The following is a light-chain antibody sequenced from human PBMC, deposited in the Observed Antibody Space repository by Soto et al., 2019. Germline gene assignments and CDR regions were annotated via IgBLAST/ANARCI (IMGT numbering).Light chain of an antibody. CDR1: QKISSRY. V-gene: IGKV3-20*01. Sequence: EIVLTQSPGTLSLSQGERATLSCRASQKISSRYLAWYLQKPGQAPRFLIYGASSRATGIPDRFSGSGSGTDFTLTISRLEPEDFAVYYCQQYGGTPPITFGQGTRLEI. CDR2: GAS. CDR3: QQYGGTPPIT. J-gene: IGKJ5*01.